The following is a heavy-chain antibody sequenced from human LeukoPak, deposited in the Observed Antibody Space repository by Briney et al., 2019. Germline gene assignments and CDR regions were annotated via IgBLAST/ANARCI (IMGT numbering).Heavy chain of an antibody. CDR2: ISSSSSPI. Sequence: GGSLRLSCAASGFTFSSYNVNWVRQAPGKGLEWVAYISSSSSPIYYADSVKGRFTISRDNANNSVFLQMNSLRDEDTAVYYCARDDSGKVGATGTFDSWGQGTLVTLSS. D-gene: IGHD1-26*01. V-gene: IGHV3-48*02. CDR3: ARDDSGKVGATGTFDS. CDR1: GFTFSSYN. J-gene: IGHJ4*02.